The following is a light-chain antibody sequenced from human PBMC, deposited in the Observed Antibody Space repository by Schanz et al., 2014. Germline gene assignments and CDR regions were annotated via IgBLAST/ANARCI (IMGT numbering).Light chain of an antibody. Sequence: QSVLTQPPSASGTPGQRVTISCSGSSSNIGSNIVNWYQQFPGTAPTLLIYSNYQWSSGVPDRFSGSKSGTSASLAISGLQSEDEADYYCAAWDKSLHGEFFGGGTKLTVL. CDR2: SNY. CDR3: AAWDKSLHGEF. V-gene: IGLV1-44*01. J-gene: IGLJ2*01. CDR1: SSNIGSNI.